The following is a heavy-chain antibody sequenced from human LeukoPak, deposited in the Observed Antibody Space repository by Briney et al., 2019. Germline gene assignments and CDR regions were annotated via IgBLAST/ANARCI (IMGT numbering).Heavy chain of an antibody. Sequence: PSETLSPTCTVSADSLSSGGHYWAWIRQFPGKGLESIGFIHHSGRSCHNPSLKDRVAISVDTSRKQFALKLSSVTAADTAMYYCARGGNRFGGFYFDYWGQGIQVIVSS. J-gene: IGHJ4*02. V-gene: IGHV4-31*03. CDR3: ARGGNRFGGFYFDY. CDR2: IHHSGRS. CDR1: ADSLSSGGHY. D-gene: IGHD3-10*01.